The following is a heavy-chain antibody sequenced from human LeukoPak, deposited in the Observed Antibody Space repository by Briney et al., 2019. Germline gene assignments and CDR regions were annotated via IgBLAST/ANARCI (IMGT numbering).Heavy chain of an antibody. CDR1: GFTFSSYS. Sequence: GGSLRLSCAASGFTFSSYSMNWVRQAPGKGLEWVSSISSSSYIYYADSVKGRFTISRDNAKNSLYLQMNSLRAEDTAVYYCARFSKNYDFWSGYPNWFDPWGQGTLVTVSS. CDR3: ARFSKNYDFWSGYPNWFDP. J-gene: IGHJ5*02. CDR2: ISSSSYI. V-gene: IGHV3-21*01. D-gene: IGHD3-3*01.